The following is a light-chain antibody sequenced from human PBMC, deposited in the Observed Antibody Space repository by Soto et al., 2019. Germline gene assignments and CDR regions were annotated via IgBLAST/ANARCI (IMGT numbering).Light chain of an antibody. CDR2: GVS. CDR1: SSDVGGYNY. J-gene: IGLJ2*01. V-gene: IGLV2-14*03. Sequence: QSALTQPASLSGSPGQSITISCTGTSSDVGGYNYVSWYQQHPGKAPRLMIYGVSNRPLGVSYRFSGSKSGNTASLTISGLQSEHEADYYCNSYASVNSPVLFGGGTKLTVL. CDR3: NSYASVNSPVL.